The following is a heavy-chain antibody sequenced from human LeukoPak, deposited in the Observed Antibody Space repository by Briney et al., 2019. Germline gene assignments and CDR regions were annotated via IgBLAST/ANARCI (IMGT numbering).Heavy chain of an antibody. CDR3: AGRGAATTYWEDF. CDR2: IYYSGST. V-gene: IGHV4-59*08. CDR1: GGSISSYY. Sequence: PSETLSLTCTVSGGSISSYYWSWIRQPPGKGLEWIGYIYYSGSTNYKPSLKSRVTMSLDTSKNQFSLKMTPVTAADTAVYYCAGRGAATTYWEDFWGQGTLVTVSS. J-gene: IGHJ4*02. D-gene: IGHD5-24*01.